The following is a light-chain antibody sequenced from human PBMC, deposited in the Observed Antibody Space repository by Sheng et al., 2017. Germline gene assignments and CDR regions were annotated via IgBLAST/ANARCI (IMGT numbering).Light chain of an antibody. CDR3: QQSYSTPYT. J-gene: IGKJ2*01. CDR2: AAS. Sequence: DIQMTQSPSSLSASVGDRVTITCRASQSISSYLNWYQQKPGKAPKLLIYAASSLQSGVPSRFSGSGSGTDFTLTISSLQPEXFATYYCQQSYSTPYTFGQGTKGWRS. V-gene: IGKV1-39*01. CDR1: QSISSY.